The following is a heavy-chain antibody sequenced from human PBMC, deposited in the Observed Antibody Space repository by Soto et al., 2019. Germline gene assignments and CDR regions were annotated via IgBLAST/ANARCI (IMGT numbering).Heavy chain of an antibody. CDR2: ISAYNGNT. Sequence: ASVKVSCKASGYTFTSYGISWVRQAPGQGLEWMGWISAYNGNTNYAQKLQGRVTMTTDTSTSTAYMELRSLRSDDTAVYYCAAVATRAHPYYYYYGMDVWGQGTTVTVSS. CDR1: GYTFTSYG. J-gene: IGHJ6*02. D-gene: IGHD5-12*01. V-gene: IGHV1-18*01. CDR3: AAVATRAHPYYYYYGMDV.